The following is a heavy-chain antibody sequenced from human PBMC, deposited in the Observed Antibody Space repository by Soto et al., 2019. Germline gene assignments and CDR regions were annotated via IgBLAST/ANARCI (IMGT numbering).Heavy chain of an antibody. V-gene: IGHV3-74*01. J-gene: IGHJ5*02. D-gene: IGHD2-8*02. CDR3: ARGPRGIYGNDH. Sequence: DVQLVESGGGLVQPGGSLRLSCAASGFTFSNDWMHWVRQGAGKGLVWVSRINMDGSRTNYADSVRGRFTISRDNAKNTVYLQMNSLRAEDTAIYYCARGPRGIYGNDHWGQGALVTVSS. CDR2: INMDGSRT. CDR1: GFTFSNDW.